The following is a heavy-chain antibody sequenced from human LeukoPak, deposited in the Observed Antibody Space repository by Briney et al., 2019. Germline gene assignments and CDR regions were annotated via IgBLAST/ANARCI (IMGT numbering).Heavy chain of an antibody. CDR2: ISDDGSNK. CDR3: ARGSSGYYYGELDY. V-gene: IGHV3-30-3*01. D-gene: IGHD3-22*01. Sequence: GGSLRLSCAASGFTFSSYIMYWVRQAPGKGLGWVAVISDDGSNKYYADSVKGRFTISRDNSKNTLYLQMNRLRAEDTAVFYSARGSSGYYYGELDYWGQGTLVTVSS. J-gene: IGHJ4*02. CDR1: GFTFSSYI.